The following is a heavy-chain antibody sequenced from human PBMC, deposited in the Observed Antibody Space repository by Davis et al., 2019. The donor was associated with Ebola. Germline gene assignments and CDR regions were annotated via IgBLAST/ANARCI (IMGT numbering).Heavy chain of an antibody. V-gene: IGHV5-51*01. D-gene: IGHD1-20*01. CDR1: DNTFTNYW. CDR2: IYTGDSDT. CDR3: ASLRRTITGMDDGFDV. J-gene: IGHJ3*01. Sequence: GESLKISCKGSDNTFTNYWIGWVRQMPGKGLEWMGIIYTGDSDTRYSPSFRGQVTISADKSTRTAYLQWGRLKASDTAMYYCASLRRTITGMDDGFDVWGQGTNVTVSS.